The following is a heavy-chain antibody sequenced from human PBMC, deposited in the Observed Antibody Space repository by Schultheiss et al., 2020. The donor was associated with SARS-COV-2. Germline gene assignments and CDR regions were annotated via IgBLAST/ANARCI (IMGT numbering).Heavy chain of an antibody. Sequence: SETLSLTCTVSGGSISSYYWSWIRQPPGKGLEWIGYIYYSGSTNYNPSLKSRVTISVDTSTKEFSLYLNSVSAADTAVYYCARKQYDAPYFDYWGQGILVTVSS. CDR1: GGSISSYY. J-gene: IGHJ4*02. D-gene: IGHD1-1*01. CDR2: IYYSGST. V-gene: IGHV4-59*01. CDR3: ARKQYDAPYFDY.